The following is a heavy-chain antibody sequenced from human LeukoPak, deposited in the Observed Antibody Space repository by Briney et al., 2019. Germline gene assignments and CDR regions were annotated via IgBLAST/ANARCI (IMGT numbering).Heavy chain of an antibody. D-gene: IGHD3-22*01. Sequence: ASVEVSCKASGYTCTSYDINWVRQATGQGLEWMGWMNPNSGNTGYAQKFQGRLTMTRNTSISTAYMELSSLSSEDTAMYYCARGFRSDSSGRKFDYWGQGALVTVSS. CDR1: GYTCTSYD. V-gene: IGHV1-8*01. CDR3: ARGFRSDSSGRKFDY. CDR2: MNPNSGNT. J-gene: IGHJ4*02.